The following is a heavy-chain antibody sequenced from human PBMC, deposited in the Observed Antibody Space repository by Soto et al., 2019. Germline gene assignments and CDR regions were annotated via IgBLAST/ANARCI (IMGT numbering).Heavy chain of an antibody. Sequence: EVRLVESEGGLVQPGGSLSLSCAASGFTFSYYWMHWVRQAPGQGLLWVSRIHSDGSSTTYAESVKGRFTISRDNAKNTVSLQMNSLRVEDTGVYFCAGGDRGAFDLWGQGTMVTVSS. CDR3: AGGDRGAFDL. CDR2: IHSDGSST. V-gene: IGHV3-74*03. D-gene: IGHD2-21*02. CDR1: GFTFSYYW. J-gene: IGHJ3*01.